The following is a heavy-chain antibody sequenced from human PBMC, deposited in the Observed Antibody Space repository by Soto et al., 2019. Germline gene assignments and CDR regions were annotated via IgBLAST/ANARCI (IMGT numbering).Heavy chain of an antibody. Sequence: GGSLRLSCAASGFTFDDYAMHWVRQAPGKGLEWVSGISWNSGSIGYADSVKGRFTISRDNAKNSLYLQMNSLRAEDTALYYCAKDNGGSGYYDILTGYSDWGQGTLVTVSS. J-gene: IGHJ4*02. CDR3: AKDNGGSGYYDILTGYSD. CDR2: ISWNSGSI. V-gene: IGHV3-9*01. CDR1: GFTFDDYA. D-gene: IGHD3-9*01.